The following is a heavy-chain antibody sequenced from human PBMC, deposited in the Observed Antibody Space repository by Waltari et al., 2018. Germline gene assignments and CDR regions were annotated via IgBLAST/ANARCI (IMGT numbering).Heavy chain of an antibody. J-gene: IGHJ4*02. D-gene: IGHD3-3*01. Sequence: EVQLVQSGAEVKKPGESLKISCKGSGYSFTSYWIGWVRPMPVKGLEWLGIIYPGDSDTRYSPSFQGQVTISADKSISTAYLQWSSLKASDTAMYYCARHSPYYDFWSGYPPTQYYFDYWGQGTLVTVSS. CDR2: IYPGDSDT. V-gene: IGHV5-51*01. CDR1: GYSFTSYW. CDR3: ARHSPYYDFWSGYPPTQYYFDY.